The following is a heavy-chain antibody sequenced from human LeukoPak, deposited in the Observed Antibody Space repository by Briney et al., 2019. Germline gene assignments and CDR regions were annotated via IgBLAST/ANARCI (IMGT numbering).Heavy chain of an antibody. CDR1: GFTFTSYG. D-gene: IGHD2-2*01. V-gene: IGHV1-18*01. CDR2: ISAYNGNT. Sequence: PGGSLRLSCAASGFTFTSYGISWVRQAPGQGLEWMGWISAYNGNTNYAQKLQGRVTMTTDTSTSTAYMELRSLRSDDTAVYYCARSIVVVPAAIPYYYGMDVWGQGTTVTVSS. J-gene: IGHJ6*02. CDR3: ARSIVVVPAAIPYYYGMDV.